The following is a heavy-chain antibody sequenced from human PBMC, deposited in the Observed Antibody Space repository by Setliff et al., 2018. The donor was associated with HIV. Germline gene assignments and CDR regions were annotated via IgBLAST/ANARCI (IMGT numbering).Heavy chain of an antibody. Sequence: SVKVSCKASRHNFKTYAFSWVRQAPGQGLEWVGGIIPMFGSANYAQKFQGRVTMTRDTSASTVFVELNSVRSEDTAVYYCARAGSGSPLILFDYWGQGTLVTVSS. CDR3: ARAGSGSPLILFDY. CDR2: IIPMFGSA. J-gene: IGHJ4*02. D-gene: IGHD1-26*01. CDR1: RHNFKTYA. V-gene: IGHV1-69*05.